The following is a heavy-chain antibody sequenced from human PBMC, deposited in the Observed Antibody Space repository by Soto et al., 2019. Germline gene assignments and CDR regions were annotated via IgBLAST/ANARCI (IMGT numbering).Heavy chain of an antibody. V-gene: IGHV3-74*01. D-gene: IGHD2-8*01. CDR1: GFTFSTYW. CDR2: INSDGSST. CDR3: VRLKGVEGMEV. Sequence: EVQLVESGGGLVQPGGSLRLSCVVSGFTFSTYWMHWVRQAPGKGLEWVSYINSDGSSTNYADPVKGRFTVSRDNAKHRLDLQMNSVRVEDSAVYSCVRLKGVEGMEVWGQGTTVTVSS. J-gene: IGHJ6*01.